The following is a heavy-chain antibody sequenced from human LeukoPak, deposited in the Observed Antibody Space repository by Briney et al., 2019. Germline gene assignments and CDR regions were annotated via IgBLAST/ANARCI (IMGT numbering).Heavy chain of an antibody. CDR2: IIPILGIA. CDR3: ASSVLSDYYGMDV. J-gene: IGHJ6*02. Sequence: TVKVSCKASGGTFSSYAISWARQAPGQGLEWMGRIIPILGIANYTQKFQGRVTITADKSTSTAYMELSSLRSEDTAVYYCASSVLSDYYGMDVWGQGTTVTASS. V-gene: IGHV1-69*04. D-gene: IGHD2/OR15-2a*01. CDR1: GGTFSSYA.